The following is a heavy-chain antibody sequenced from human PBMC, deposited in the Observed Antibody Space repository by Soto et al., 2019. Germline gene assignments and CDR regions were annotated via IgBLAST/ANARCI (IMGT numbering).Heavy chain of an antibody. CDR2: IIPIFGTA. V-gene: IGHV1-69*06. D-gene: IGHD3-9*01. J-gene: IGHJ4*02. CDR3: ARELRGSGYRLDY. CDR1: GGTFSSYA. Sequence: VASVKVSCKASGGTFSSYAISWVRQAPGQGLEWMGGIIPIFGTANYAQKFQGRVTITADKSTSTAYMELSSLRSEDTAVYYCARELRGSGYRLDYWGQGTLVTVYS.